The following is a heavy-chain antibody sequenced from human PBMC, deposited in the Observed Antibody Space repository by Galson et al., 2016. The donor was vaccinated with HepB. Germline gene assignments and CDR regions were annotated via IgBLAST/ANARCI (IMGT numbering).Heavy chain of an antibody. D-gene: IGHD6-19*01. J-gene: IGHJ6*02. Sequence: SVKVSCKASGNTFNTYYIHWVRQAPGQGLEWMGVINTSGERTNYARKLQGRVTVTRDTSTSTVYMELSSLTSQDTAVYYCAGQFYYGMDVWGQGTTVTVSS. V-gene: IGHV1-46*02. CDR1: GNTFNTYY. CDR2: INTSGERT. CDR3: AGQFYYGMDV.